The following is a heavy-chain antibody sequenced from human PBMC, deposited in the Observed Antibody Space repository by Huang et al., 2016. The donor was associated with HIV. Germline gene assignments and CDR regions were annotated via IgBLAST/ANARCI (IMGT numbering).Heavy chain of an antibody. CDR3: ARKATVTAGIDY. D-gene: IGHD4-17*01. CDR2: ISAYNGDM. Sequence: QIRLVQSAAEVKKPGDSVKVSCRASGYTFSIYGISWVRQAPGQGLEWMVGISAYNGDMKFAQNFKGRLTMTTDTSTLTAYMEMRSLRSDDTALYYCARKATVTAGIDYWGQGTLVSVSS. V-gene: IGHV1-18*01. CDR1: GYTFSIYG. J-gene: IGHJ4*02.